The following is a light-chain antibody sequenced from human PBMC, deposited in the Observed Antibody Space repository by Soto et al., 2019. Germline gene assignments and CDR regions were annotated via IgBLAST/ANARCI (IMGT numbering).Light chain of an antibody. V-gene: IGLV4-60*03. CDR3: ETWDSNTLVV. CDR2: LEGSGSY. Sequence: QPVLTQSSSASASLGSSVMLTCTLSSGHSSYIIAWHQQQPGKAPRYLMKLEGSGSYNKGSGVPDRFSGSSSGADRYLTVSDLQSEDEADYYCETWDSNTLVVFGGGTKLTVL. CDR1: SGHSSYI. J-gene: IGLJ2*01.